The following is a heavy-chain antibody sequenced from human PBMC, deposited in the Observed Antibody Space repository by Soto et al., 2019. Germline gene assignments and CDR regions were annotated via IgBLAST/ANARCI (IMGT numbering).Heavy chain of an antibody. CDR3: ARDKNRRPHFDY. CDR1: GASIRTYY. CDR2: SYYSGST. Sequence: QVHLQESGPGLVKPSETLSLTCTVSGASIRTYYWSWIRQPPGQGLEWIGFSYYSGSTNYNPSLNSRVTVSVDTPKNQFSLKLTSVTPADTAVYYCARDKNRRPHFDYWGQGILVTVSS. J-gene: IGHJ4*02. V-gene: IGHV4-59*01.